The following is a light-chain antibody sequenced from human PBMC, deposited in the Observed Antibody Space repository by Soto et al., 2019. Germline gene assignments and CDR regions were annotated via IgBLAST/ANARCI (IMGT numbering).Light chain of an antibody. CDR1: SSDVGGYNY. CDR3: RSSAATRYL. V-gene: IGLV2-8*01. CDR2: EVN. J-gene: IGLJ1*01. Sequence: QSALTQPPSASGSPGQSVAISCTGTSSDVGGYNYVSWYQQHPGKAPKLMIYEVNKRPSGVPDRFSGSKSGNTASLTVSGFQAEHQPDYSSRSSAATRYLFGPGTKVTV.